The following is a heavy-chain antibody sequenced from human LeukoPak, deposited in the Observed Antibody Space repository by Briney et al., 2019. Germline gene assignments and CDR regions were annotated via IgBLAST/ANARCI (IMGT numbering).Heavy chain of an antibody. J-gene: IGHJ4*02. CDR1: GGSISSGSYY. CDR2: IYTSGST. CDR3: ARDSYDSSGYRDY. V-gene: IGHV4-61*02. Sequence: SETLSLTCTVSGGSISSGSYYWSWIRQPAGKGLEWIGRIYTSGSTNYNPSLKSRVTISVDTSKNQFSLKLSSVTAADTAVYYCARDSYDSSGYRDYWGQGTLVTVSS. D-gene: IGHD3-22*01.